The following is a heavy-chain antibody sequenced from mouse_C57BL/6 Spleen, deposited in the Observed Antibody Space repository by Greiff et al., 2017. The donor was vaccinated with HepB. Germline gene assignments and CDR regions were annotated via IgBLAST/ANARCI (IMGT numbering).Heavy chain of an antibody. CDR1: GYTFTSYW. Sequence: VQLQQSGTELVKPGASVKLSCKASGYTFTSYWMHWVKQRPGQGLEWIGNINPSNGGTNYNEKFKSKATLTVDKSSITAYMQLSNLTAEDSAVYSCAMGGNYWYFDVWGTGTTVTVSS. V-gene: IGHV1-53*01. J-gene: IGHJ1*03. CDR2: INPSNGGT. CDR3: AMGGNYWYFDV.